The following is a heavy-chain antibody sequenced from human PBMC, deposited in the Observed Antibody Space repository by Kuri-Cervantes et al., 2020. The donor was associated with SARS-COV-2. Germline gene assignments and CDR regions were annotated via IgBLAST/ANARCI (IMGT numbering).Heavy chain of an antibody. J-gene: IGHJ4*02. CDR2: IYHSGST. CDR1: GYSISSGYY. CDR3: ARTKRSTVVTPSVPYFDY. Sequence: GSLRLSCAVSGYSISSGYYWGWIRQPPGKGLEWIGSIYHSGSTYCNPSLKSRVTISVDTSKNQFSLKLSSVTAADTAVYYCARTKRSTVVTPSVPYFDYWGQGTLVTVSS. D-gene: IGHD4-23*01. V-gene: IGHV4-38-2*01.